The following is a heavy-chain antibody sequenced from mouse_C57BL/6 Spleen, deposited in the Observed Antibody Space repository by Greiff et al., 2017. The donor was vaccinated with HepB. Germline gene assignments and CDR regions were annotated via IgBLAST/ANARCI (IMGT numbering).Heavy chain of an antibody. CDR1: GYAFSSSW. CDR3: AAYYSNSWGAMDY. CDR2: IYPGDGDT. J-gene: IGHJ4*01. D-gene: IGHD2-5*01. V-gene: IGHV1-82*01. Sequence: VQLQQSGPELVKPGASVKISCKASGYAFSSSWMNWVKQRPGKGLEWIGRIYPGDGDTNYNGKFKGKATRTADKSSSTAAMQLSSLTSEDSAVYFCAAYYSNSWGAMDYWGQGTSVTVSS.